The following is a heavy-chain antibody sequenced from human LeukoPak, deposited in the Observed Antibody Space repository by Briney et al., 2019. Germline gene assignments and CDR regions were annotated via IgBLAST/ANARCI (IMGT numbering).Heavy chain of an antibody. D-gene: IGHD6-13*01. CDR2: IKQDESEK. Sequence: PGGSLRLSCAASIFTLSSYWMSRVRQAPGKGLEWVANIKQDESEKYYVDSVKGRFTISRDNAKNSLFLQMNSLRAEDTAVYYCLVIASAGTGYWGQGTLVTVSS. CDR3: LVIASAGTGY. V-gene: IGHV3-7*01. J-gene: IGHJ4*02. CDR1: IFTLSSYW.